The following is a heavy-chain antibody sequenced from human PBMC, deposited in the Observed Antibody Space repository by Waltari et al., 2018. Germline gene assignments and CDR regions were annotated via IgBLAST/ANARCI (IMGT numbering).Heavy chain of an antibody. Sequence: QLQLVESGGVVVQPGRSLRLSCAASGFTFSRYCMHWVRQAPGKGLEWVAGIWYDGSNKDYADSVKGRFTISRDNSKNTLYLQMNSLRAEDTAVYYCAREVDTMIFDPWGQGTLVTVSS. CDR2: IWYDGSNK. CDR3: AREVDTMIFDP. J-gene: IGHJ5*02. D-gene: IGHD3-22*01. V-gene: IGHV3-33*01. CDR1: GFTFSRYC.